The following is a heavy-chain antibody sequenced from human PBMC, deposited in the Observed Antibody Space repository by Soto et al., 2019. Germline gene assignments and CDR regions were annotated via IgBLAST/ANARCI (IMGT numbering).Heavy chain of an antibody. CDR1: GFTFRNFA. CDR3: AKGMYYYDSSGYRLFDY. Sequence: QPGGSLRLSCAASGFTFRNFAMNWVRQAPGKGLEWVSGISVSGGTTYYADSVRGRFTVSRDNSKNSVFLQMNSLRAEDTAVYFCAKGMYYYDSSGYRLFDYWSQGTLVTVSS. D-gene: IGHD3-22*01. CDR2: ISVSGGTT. V-gene: IGHV3-23*01. J-gene: IGHJ4*02.